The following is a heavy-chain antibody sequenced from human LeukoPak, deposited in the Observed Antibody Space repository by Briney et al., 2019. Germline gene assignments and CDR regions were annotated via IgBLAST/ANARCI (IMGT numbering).Heavy chain of an antibody. CDR1: GGSFSGYY. CDR2: INHSGST. D-gene: IGHD5-18*01. CDR3: ASRRGYSYGVAFDI. Sequence: SETLSLTCAAYGGSFSGYYWSWIRQPPGKGLEWIGEINHSGSTNYNPSLKSRVTISVDTSKNQFSLKLSSVSAADTAVYYCASRRGYSYGVAFDIWGQGTMVTVSS. V-gene: IGHV4-34*01. J-gene: IGHJ3*02.